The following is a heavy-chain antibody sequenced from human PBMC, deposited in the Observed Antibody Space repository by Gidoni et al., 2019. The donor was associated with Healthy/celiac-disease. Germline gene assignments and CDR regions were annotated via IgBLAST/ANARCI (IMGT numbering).Heavy chain of an antibody. CDR3: ARQETDDSRSRGAFDI. CDR2: IFPGDSDT. J-gene: IGHJ3*02. D-gene: IGHD3-22*01. CDR1: GYSFTSYW. V-gene: IGHV5-51*01. Sequence: EVQLVQSGATVKKPGESLKISCKGSGYSFTSYWICWVRQMPGKGLEWMGIIFPGDSDTKYSPSFQGQVTISADKSISTAYLQWSSLKASDTAMYYCARQETDDSRSRGAFDIWGQGTMVTVSS.